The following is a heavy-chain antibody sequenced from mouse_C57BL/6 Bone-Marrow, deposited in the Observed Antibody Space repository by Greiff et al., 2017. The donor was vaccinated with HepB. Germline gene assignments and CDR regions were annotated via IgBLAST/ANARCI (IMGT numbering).Heavy chain of an antibody. CDR3: ARAPYYYGSSAWFAY. J-gene: IGHJ3*01. CDR2: IDPSDSYT. V-gene: IGHV1-50*01. Sequence: QVQLQQPGAELVKPGASVKLSCKASGYTFTSYWMQWVKQRPGQGLEWIGEIDPSDSYTNYNQKFKGKATLTVDTSYSTAYMQLSSLTSEDSAVYYCARAPYYYGSSAWFAYWGQGTLVTVSA. D-gene: IGHD1-1*01. CDR1: GYTFTSYW.